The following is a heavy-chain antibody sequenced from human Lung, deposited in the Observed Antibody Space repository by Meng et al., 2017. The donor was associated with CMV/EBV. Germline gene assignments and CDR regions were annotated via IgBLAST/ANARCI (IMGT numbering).Heavy chain of an antibody. CDR1: GCTFSNYA. CDR3: ASLGYCSRNSCRFNYYYGMAV. D-gene: IGHD2-2*01. V-gene: IGHV1-69*10. Sequence: SVXVSXKASGCTFSNYAISWVRQAPGQGLEWMGGIIPILGVANYAQKFQGRVTITSDKSTSTAYMELSSLRSEDTAVYYCASLGYCSRNSCRFNYYYGMAVWGQGTXVTVYS. CDR2: IIPILGVA. J-gene: IGHJ6*02.